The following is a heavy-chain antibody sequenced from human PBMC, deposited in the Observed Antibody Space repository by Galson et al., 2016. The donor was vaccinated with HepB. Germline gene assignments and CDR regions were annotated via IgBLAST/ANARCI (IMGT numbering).Heavy chain of an antibody. Sequence: SLRLSCAASGFPFSSYAMYWVRQAPGKGLEFVSAITIYGGRTHYADSVKGGFTISRDDSKNTLNLQMSRLRTEDTAVYYCVRGRVNDFWSGYTERATHCFDSWGQGNLVTVSS. CDR1: GFPFSSYA. CDR2: ITIYGGRT. J-gene: IGHJ5*01. D-gene: IGHD3-3*01. CDR3: VRGRVNDFWSGYTERATHCFDS. V-gene: IGHV3-64D*06.